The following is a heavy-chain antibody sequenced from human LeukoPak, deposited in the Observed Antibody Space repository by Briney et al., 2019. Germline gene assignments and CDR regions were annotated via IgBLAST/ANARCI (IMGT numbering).Heavy chain of an antibody. Sequence: GGSLRLSCAASGVTLSDAWMTWVRQAPGKGLEWVSYISSGSSTIYYADSVKGRFTISRDNAKNSLYLQMNSLRAEDTAVYYCARTLTYYDILTGPLLDYWGQGTLVTVSS. J-gene: IGHJ4*02. D-gene: IGHD3-9*01. CDR1: GVTLSDAW. CDR3: ARTLTYYDILTGPLLDY. CDR2: ISSGSSTI. V-gene: IGHV3-48*01.